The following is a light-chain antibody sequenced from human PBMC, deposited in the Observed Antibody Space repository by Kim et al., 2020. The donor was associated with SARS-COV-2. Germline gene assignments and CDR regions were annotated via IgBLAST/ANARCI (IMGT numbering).Light chain of an antibody. Sequence: PGERVTLSCRASQSVSSSYLTWYQQKPGQAPSLLIYGASTRATGIPARFSGSGSGTDFTLTISSLQPEDFAVYYCQQDYHLVFGGGTKVDIK. CDR1: QSVSSSY. J-gene: IGKJ4*01. V-gene: IGKV3D-7*01. CDR2: GAS. CDR3: QQDYHLV.